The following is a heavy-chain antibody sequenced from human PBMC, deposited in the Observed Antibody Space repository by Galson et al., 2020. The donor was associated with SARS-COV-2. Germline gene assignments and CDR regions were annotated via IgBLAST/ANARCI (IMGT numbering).Heavy chain of an antibody. J-gene: IGHJ5*02. CDR2: IYYSGST. CDR1: GGSLSSYY. Sequence: ASETLSLTCTVSGGSLSSYYWSWIRQPPGKGLEWIGYIYYSGSTNYNPSLKSRVTISVDTSKNQFSLKLSSVTAADTAVYYCARGGITIFWPFDPWGQGTLVTVSS. D-gene: IGHD3-9*01. V-gene: IGHV4-59*01. CDR3: ARGGITIFWPFDP.